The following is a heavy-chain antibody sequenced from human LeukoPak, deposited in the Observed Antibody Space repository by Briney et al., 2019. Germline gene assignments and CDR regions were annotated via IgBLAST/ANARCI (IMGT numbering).Heavy chain of an antibody. CDR3: ARGTVSSSWYLGYYYYYMDV. Sequence: ASVKVSCKASGYTFTSYDINWVRQATGQGLEWMGWMNPNSGNTGYAQKFQGRVTMTRNTSISTAYMELNSLRSEDTAVYYCARGTVSSSWYLGYYYYYMDVWGKGTAVTVPS. V-gene: IGHV1-8*01. CDR2: MNPNSGNT. J-gene: IGHJ6*03. CDR1: GYTFTSYD. D-gene: IGHD6-13*01.